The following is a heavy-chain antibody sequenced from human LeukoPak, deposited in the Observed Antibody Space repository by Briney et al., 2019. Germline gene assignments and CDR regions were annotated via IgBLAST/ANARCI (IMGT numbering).Heavy chain of an antibody. CDR2: ITPLFGTA. D-gene: IGHD4-17*01. CDR3: ATGPLGGDYFFR. V-gene: IGHV1-69*06. J-gene: IGHJ4*02. CDR1: GGTFSKYT. Sequence: ASVKVSCKASGGTFSKYTISWVRQRPGQGLEWMGGITPLFGTANYAQKFQGRVTMTEDTSTDTAYMELSSLRSEDTAVYYCATGPLGGDYFFRWGQGTLVTVSS.